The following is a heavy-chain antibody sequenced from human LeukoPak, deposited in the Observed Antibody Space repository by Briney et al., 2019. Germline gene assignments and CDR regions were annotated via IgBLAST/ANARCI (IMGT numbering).Heavy chain of an antibody. CDR2: IIPIFGTA. CDR1: GGTFSSYA. J-gene: IGHJ6*03. V-gene: IGHV1-69*13. D-gene: IGHD3-3*01. CDR3: ARDFPLRFLQGRYYYYYMDV. Sequence: EASVKVSCKASGGTFSSYAISWVRQAPGQGLEWMGGIIPIFGTANYAQKFQGRVTITADESTSTAYMELSSLRSEDTAVYYCARDFPLRFLQGRYYYYYMDVWGKGTTVTVSS.